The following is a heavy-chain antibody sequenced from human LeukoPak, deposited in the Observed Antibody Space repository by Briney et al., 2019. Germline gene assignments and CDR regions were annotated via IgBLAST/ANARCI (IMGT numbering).Heavy chain of an antibody. CDR2: IRYDGSNK. Sequence: GGSLRLSCAASGFTFSSYGMHWVRQAPGKGLEWAAFIRYDGSNKYYADSVKGRFTISRDNSKNTLYLQMNGLRAEDTAVYYCAKGFWSGYYSGAFDIWGQGTMVTVSS. V-gene: IGHV3-30*02. CDR1: GFTFSSYG. CDR3: AKGFWSGYYSGAFDI. D-gene: IGHD3-3*01. J-gene: IGHJ3*02.